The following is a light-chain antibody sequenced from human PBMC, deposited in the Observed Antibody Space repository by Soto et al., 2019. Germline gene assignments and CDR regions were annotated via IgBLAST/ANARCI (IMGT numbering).Light chain of an antibody. CDR2: AAS. CDR3: QHYYSYPLT. V-gene: IGKV1-8*01. J-gene: IGKJ4*01. CDR1: QGISSY. Sequence: AIRMTQSPSSFSASTGDRVTITCRASQGISSYLAWYQQKPGKAPKLLIYAASTLQSGVPSRFSGSGSGTDFTLTISCLQSEDFETYYCQHYYSYPLTFGGGTKVDIK.